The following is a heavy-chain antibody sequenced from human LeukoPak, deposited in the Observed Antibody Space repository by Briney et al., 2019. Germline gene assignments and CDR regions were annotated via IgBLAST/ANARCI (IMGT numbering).Heavy chain of an antibody. CDR3: ARSLRGIAAAGFDY. J-gene: IGHJ4*02. V-gene: IGHV4-59*01. D-gene: IGHD6-13*01. Sequence: SETLSLTCTVSGGSISSYYWSWIRQPPGKGLEWIGYIYYSGSTNYNPSLKSRVTISVDTSKNQFSLRLSSVTAADTAVYYCARSLRGIAAAGFDYWGQGTLVTVSS. CDR1: GGSISSYY. CDR2: IYYSGST.